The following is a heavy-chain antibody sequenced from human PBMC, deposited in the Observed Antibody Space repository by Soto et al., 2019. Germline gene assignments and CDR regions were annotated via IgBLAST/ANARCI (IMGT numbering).Heavy chain of an antibody. CDR2: ISSSSSYI. V-gene: IGHV3-21*01. D-gene: IGHD6-6*01. J-gene: IGHJ4*02. CDR3: ASYHSGIAARPIDY. CDR1: GFTFCSYS. Sequence: PGGSLRLCCAASGFTFCSYSMNWVRQAPGKGLEWVSSISSSSSYIYYADSVKGRFTISRDNAKNSLYLQMNSLRAEDTAVYYCASYHSGIAARPIDYWGQGTLVTVSS.